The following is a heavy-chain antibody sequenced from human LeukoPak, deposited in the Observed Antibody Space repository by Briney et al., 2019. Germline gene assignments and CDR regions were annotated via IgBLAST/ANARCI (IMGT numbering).Heavy chain of an antibody. V-gene: IGHV1-2*02. J-gene: IGHJ4*02. Sequence: ASVKVSCKASAYTFTGYYMHWVRQAPGQGLEWMGWINPKSGGTNYAQKFQGRVTMTRDTSISTAYMELSRLRSDDTAVYYCARQVGGSYRSRPFDYWGQGTLVTVSS. CDR1: AYTFTGYY. CDR2: INPKSGGT. CDR3: ARQVGGSYRSRPFDY. D-gene: IGHD1-26*01.